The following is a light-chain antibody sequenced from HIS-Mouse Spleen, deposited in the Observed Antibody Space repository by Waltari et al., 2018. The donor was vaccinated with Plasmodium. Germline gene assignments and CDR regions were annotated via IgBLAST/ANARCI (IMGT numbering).Light chain of an antibody. CDR1: QSVSSN. CDR2: GAS. V-gene: IGKV3-15*01. J-gene: IGKJ3*01. CDR3: QQYNNWSFT. Sequence: EIVMTQSPATLSVSPVERATLSCRASQSVSSNLAWYQKKPGPAPRLLIYGASTRATGIPARFSGSGSGTEFTLTISSLQSEDFAVYYCQQYNNWSFTFGPGTKVDIK.